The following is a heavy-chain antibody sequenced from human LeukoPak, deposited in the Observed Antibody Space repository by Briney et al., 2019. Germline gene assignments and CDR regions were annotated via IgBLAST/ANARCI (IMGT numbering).Heavy chain of an antibody. CDR3: AKSDHYDILTGYYFDP. CDR1: GFTFSAFA. Sequence: QPGGSLRLSCAASGFTFSAFAMSWVRQAPGKGLDWVSAISASGGSTYYADSVKGRFTIPRDNSKNTLYLQLNSLRAEDTAVYYCAKSDHYDILTGYYFDPWGQGTLVTVSS. J-gene: IGHJ5*02. D-gene: IGHD3-9*01. V-gene: IGHV3-23*01. CDR2: ISASGGST.